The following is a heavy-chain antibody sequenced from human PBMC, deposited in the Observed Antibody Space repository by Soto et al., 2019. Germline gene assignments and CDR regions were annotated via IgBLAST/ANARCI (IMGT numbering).Heavy chain of an antibody. Sequence: ASVKVSCKASGGTFSSYAISWVRQAPGQGLEWMGGIIPIFGTANYAQKFQGRVTITADESTSTAYMELSSLRSEDTAVYYCARGDYYDSSGYLAPSTYYYYGMDVWGQGTTVTVSS. CDR3: ARGDYYDSSGYLAPSTYYYYGMDV. D-gene: IGHD3-22*01. CDR1: GGTFSSYA. V-gene: IGHV1-69*13. CDR2: IIPIFGTA. J-gene: IGHJ6*02.